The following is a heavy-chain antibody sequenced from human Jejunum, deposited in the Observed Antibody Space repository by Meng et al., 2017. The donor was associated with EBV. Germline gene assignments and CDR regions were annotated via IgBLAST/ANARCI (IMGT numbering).Heavy chain of an antibody. D-gene: IGHD2-21*01. CDR3: TREIRGFYSAY. V-gene: IGHV3-30-3*01. CDR2: ISYDGSNK. Sequence: VQLVGSGGGVVQPGMSLRLSCAASGFIFSDYAMHWVRQAPGKGLEWVALISYDGSNKYYADSVKGRFTISRDSSKNTLFLQMNSLRTEDTAVYYCTREIRGFYSAYWGQGALVTVSS. J-gene: IGHJ4*02. CDR1: GFIFSDYA.